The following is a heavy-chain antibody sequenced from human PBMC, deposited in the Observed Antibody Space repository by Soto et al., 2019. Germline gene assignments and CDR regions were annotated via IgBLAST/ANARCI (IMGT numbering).Heavy chain of an antibody. V-gene: IGHV3-23*01. CDR3: ARDYSVAGTGRFDP. J-gene: IGHJ5*02. D-gene: IGHD6-19*01. CDR2: ISGSGGST. CDR1: GFTFSSYA. Sequence: GGSLRLSCAASGFTFSSYAMSWVRQAPGKGLEWVSAISGSGGSTYYADSVKGRFTISRDNSKNTLYLQMNSLRAEDTAVYYCARDYSVAGTGRFDPWGQGTLVTVSS.